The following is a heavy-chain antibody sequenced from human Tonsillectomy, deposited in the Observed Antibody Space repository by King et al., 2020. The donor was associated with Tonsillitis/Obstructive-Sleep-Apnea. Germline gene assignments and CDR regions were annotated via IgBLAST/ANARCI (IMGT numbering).Heavy chain of an antibody. D-gene: IGHD3-22*01. V-gene: IGHV4-34*01. CDR2: INHSGST. J-gene: IGHJ5*02. Sequence: VQLQQWGAGLLKPSETLSLTCAVYGGSFSGYYWSWIRQPPGKGLEWIGEINHSGSTNYNPSLKSRVTISVDTSKNQFSLRLSSVTAADTAVYYCASATYYYDSSGYKAVLFDPWGQGTLVTVSS. CDR1: GGSFSGYY. CDR3: ASATYYYDSSGYKAVLFDP.